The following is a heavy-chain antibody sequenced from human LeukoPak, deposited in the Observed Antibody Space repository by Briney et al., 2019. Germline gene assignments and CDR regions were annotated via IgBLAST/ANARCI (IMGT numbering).Heavy chain of an antibody. CDR2: ICGSGGGT. CDR3: AKRGVVIRVVLVGFHKEANYFES. CDR1: GITLSNYS. Sequence: GGTLRRSSAVSGITLSNYSMSWVRQAPGKGLEWVAGICGSGGGTKYADSVKGRFTISRDNSKNTLFLQMTSLRAEDTAVYFCAKRGVVIRVVLVGFHKEANYFESWGQGALVTVSS. V-gene: IGHV3-23*01. J-gene: IGHJ4*02. D-gene: IGHD2-21*01.